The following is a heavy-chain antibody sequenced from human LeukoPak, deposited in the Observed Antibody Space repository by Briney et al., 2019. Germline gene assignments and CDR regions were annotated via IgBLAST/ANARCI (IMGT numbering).Heavy chain of an antibody. CDR1: GYRFTELS. D-gene: IGHD3-22*01. CDR2: FDPEDHKT. CDR3: ATVDYDNSGYYYSH. Sequence: GASVKVSCRVSGYRFTELSVHWVRQAPGKGLDWMGGFDPEDHKTIYAQRFQGRITVTEDTSTDTAYMDLSSLRSEDTALYYCATVDYDNSGYYYSHWGQGTLVTVSS. V-gene: IGHV1-24*01. J-gene: IGHJ4*02.